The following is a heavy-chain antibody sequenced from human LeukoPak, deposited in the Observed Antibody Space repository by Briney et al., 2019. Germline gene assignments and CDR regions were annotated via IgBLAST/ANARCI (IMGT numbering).Heavy chain of an antibody. CDR3: ARGRAVADFHPIDY. D-gene: IGHD6-19*01. J-gene: IGHJ4*02. CDR2: IYPSGST. CDR1: GGSISSSSYY. Sequence: SETLSLTCTVSGGSISSSSYYWGWIRQPPGKGLEWIGRIYPSGSTIYNPSLKSRVTMSMDTSKNQFSLNLISVTAADTAVYYCARGRAVADFHPIDYWGQGTLVTVSS. V-gene: IGHV4-39*07.